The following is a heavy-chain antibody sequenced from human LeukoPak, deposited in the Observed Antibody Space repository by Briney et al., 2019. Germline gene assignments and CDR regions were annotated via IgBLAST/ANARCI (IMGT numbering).Heavy chain of an antibody. CDR3: AREPVAMVPVWGAYCGGDCYSDRDY. CDR1: GYTFTSYY. V-gene: IGHV1-46*01. CDR2: INPSGGST. Sequence: ASVKVSCKASGYTFTSYYMHWVRQAPGQGLEWMGIINPSGGSTSYAQKFQGRVTMTRDTSTSTVYMELSSLRSEDTAVYYCAREPVAMVPVWGAYCGGDCYSDRDYWGQGTLVTVSS. J-gene: IGHJ4*02. D-gene: IGHD2-21*02.